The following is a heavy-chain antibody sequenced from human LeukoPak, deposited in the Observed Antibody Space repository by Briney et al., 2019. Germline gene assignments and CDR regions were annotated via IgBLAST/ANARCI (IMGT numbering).Heavy chain of an antibody. CDR2: FSSSGRT. Sequence: GGSLRLSCAASGFTFTKYAVTWVRQAPGKGLEWVSVFSSSGRTYYADSVKGRFTVSRDNSKNTVDLQMNSLRGEDTALYYCARVGAAARGDYWGQGTLVTVSS. J-gene: IGHJ4*02. D-gene: IGHD6-13*01. CDR3: ARVGAAARGDY. V-gene: IGHV3-23*01. CDR1: GFTFTKYA.